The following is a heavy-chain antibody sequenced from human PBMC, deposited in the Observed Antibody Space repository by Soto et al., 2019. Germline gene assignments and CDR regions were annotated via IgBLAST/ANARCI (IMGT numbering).Heavy chain of an antibody. CDR3: AKSRGYSLGGDAFDV. J-gene: IGHJ3*01. CDR1: GFTFSAYA. V-gene: IGHV3-23*01. D-gene: IGHD3-22*01. CDR2: ISGGGGST. Sequence: EVQLLESGGGLVQPGGSLRLSCVASGFTFSAYALAWVRQGPGKGLEWVSSISGGGGSTYYADSVRGRFTISRDKSKNTLYLQMSSLRAEDTAVYFCAKSRGYSLGGDAFDVCGRGTVVTVSS.